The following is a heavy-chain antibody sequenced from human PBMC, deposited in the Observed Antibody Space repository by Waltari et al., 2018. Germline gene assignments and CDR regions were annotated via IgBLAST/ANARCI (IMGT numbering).Heavy chain of an antibody. Sequence: QVQLQESGPGLVKPSETLSLTCTVSGGSISSYYWSWIRQPAGKGLEWIGRIYTSGSTNYDPYLKRRVTMSVDTSKNQFSLKLSSVTAADTAVYYCACGPIAAPPNYWGQGTLVTVSS. CDR3: ACGPIAAPPNY. CDR1: GGSISSYY. J-gene: IGHJ4*02. CDR2: IYTSGST. D-gene: IGHD6-6*01. V-gene: IGHV4-4*07.